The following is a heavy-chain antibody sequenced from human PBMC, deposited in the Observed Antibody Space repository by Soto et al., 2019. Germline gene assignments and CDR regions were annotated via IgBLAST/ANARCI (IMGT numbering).Heavy chain of an antibody. CDR3: AKDRGYNWNWIYFDY. Sequence: PVGSLRLSCAASGFSFSSYAMSWVRQAPGKGLEWVSAISGSGGSTYYADSVKGRFTISRDNSKNTLYLQMNSLRAEDTAVYYCAKDRGYNWNWIYFDYWGQGTLVTVSS. D-gene: IGHD1-7*01. CDR1: GFSFSSYA. CDR2: ISGSGGST. J-gene: IGHJ4*02. V-gene: IGHV3-23*01.